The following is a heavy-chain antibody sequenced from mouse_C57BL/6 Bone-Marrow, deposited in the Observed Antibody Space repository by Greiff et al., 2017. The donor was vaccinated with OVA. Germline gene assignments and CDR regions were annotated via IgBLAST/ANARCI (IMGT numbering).Heavy chain of an antibody. CDR2: ISNGGGST. V-gene: IGHV5-12*01. CDR1: GFTFSDYY. CDR3: ARRPLRIIDY. Sequence: EVQRVESGGGLVQPGGSLKLSCAASGFTFSDYYMYWVRQTPEKRLEWVAYISNGGGSTYYPDTVKGRFTISRDNAKNTLYLQMSRLKSEDTAMYYCARRPLRIIDYWGQGTTLTVSS. J-gene: IGHJ2*01. D-gene: IGHD1-1*01.